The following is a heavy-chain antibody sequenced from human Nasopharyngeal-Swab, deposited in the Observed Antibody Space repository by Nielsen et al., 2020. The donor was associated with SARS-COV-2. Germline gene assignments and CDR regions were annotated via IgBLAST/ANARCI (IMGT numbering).Heavy chain of an antibody. CDR1: GFTFSSYS. CDR3: TTDVEIAVAGTIYYMDV. J-gene: IGHJ6*03. D-gene: IGHD6-19*01. V-gene: IGHV3-48*04. Sequence: GESLKISCAASGFTFSSYSMNWVRQAPGKGLEWVSYISGSSSSIYYADSVKGRFTISRDNAKNSLYLQMNSLRAEDTAVYYCTTDVEIAVAGTIYYMDVWGKGTTVTVSS. CDR2: ISGSSSSI.